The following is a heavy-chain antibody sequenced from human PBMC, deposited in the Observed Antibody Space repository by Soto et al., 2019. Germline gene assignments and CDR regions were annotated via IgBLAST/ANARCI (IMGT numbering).Heavy chain of an antibody. V-gene: IGHV5-51*01. J-gene: IGHJ6*02. CDR1: GYAFTTYW. CDR2: IYPGDSDR. CDR3: ARHGASSPANGGYYSYAMDV. Sequence: GESLKISCQGSGYAFTTYWIAWVRQMPGKGLQWMGMIYPGDSDRRYNPSYQGQVTISPDKSISTAYLQWSSLTASDTDTYYCARHGASSPANGGYYSYAMDVWGQGTTVTVSS. D-gene: IGHD3-16*01.